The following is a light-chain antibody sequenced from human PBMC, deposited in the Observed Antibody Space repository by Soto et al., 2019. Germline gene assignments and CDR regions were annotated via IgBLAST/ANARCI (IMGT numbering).Light chain of an antibody. V-gene: IGKV3-20*01. CDR1: QSVSSS. CDR2: GAS. CDR3: QQFGSSPPYT. Sequence: EIVLTQSPGTLSLSPGERATLSCRASQSVSSSLAWYQQKPGQAPRLLIYGASSRATGIPDRFSGSGSGTDFTLTISRLEPEDFAVYYCQQFGSSPPYTFGQGTKLEIK. J-gene: IGKJ2*01.